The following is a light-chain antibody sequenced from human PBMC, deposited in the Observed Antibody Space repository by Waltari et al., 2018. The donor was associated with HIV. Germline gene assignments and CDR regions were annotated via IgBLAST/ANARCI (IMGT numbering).Light chain of an antibody. CDR2: VNSDGSH. V-gene: IGLV4-69*01. J-gene: IGLJ3*02. CDR3: KTWGTGIEV. CDR1: SGHSSNA. Sequence: QPVLTQSPSASASLGASVTLTCTLNSGHSSNATQCHQQQPQKGPRYLMKVNSDGSHMKGEGIPDRFSGSSSGAVRYLTVSSLQSEDEADYYCKTWGTGIEVFGGGTKLTVL.